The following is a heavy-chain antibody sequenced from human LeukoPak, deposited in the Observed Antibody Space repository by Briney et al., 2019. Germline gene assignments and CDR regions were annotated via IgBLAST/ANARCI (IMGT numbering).Heavy chain of an antibody. D-gene: IGHD3-10*01. V-gene: IGHV3-33*01. CDR3: AREIFGSGSYPGF. J-gene: IGHJ4*02. Sequence: PGRSLRLSCAASGFSFDTYAMHWVRQAPGQGLEWVALIWHDGSHKFYSNSVRGQFTISRDNSRNTVYLQTNNLRPDDTAVYYCAREIFGSGSYPGFWGQGTLVTVSS. CDR1: GFSFDTYA. CDR2: IWHDGSHK.